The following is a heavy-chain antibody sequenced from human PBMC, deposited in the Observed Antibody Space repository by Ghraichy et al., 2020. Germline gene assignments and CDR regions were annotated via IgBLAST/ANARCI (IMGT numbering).Heavy chain of an antibody. CDR1: GDSVSSNSAT. CDR2: TYYMSRWYK. Sequence: SQTLSLTCSISGDSVSSNSATWNWIRQSPSRGLEWLGRTYYMSRWYKDYAVLVKSRITISGDTSKNQFSLQLNSVTPEDTAVYYCARRSKVGGNYYGVDVWGQGTTVTVSS. D-gene: IGHD3-16*01. V-gene: IGHV6-1*01. CDR3: ARRSKVGGNYYGVDV. J-gene: IGHJ6*02.